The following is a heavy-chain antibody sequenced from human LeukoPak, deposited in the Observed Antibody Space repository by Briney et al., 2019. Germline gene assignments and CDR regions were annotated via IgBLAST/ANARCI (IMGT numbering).Heavy chain of an antibody. CDR3: AKWDIYSGFYYIDS. V-gene: IGHV3-7*01. Sequence: GGSLRLSCAASGFTFSSYWMSWVRQAPGKGPEWVASIKQDGSVKYYADSVKGRFTISRDNAKNSLYLQMNSLRAEDTARYYCAKWDIYSGFYYIDSWGQGTLATVSS. CDR2: IKQDGSVK. CDR1: GFTFSSYW. J-gene: IGHJ4*02. D-gene: IGHD1-26*01.